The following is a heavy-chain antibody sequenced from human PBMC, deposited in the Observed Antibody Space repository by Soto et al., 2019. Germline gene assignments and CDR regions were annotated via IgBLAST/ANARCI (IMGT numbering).Heavy chain of an antibody. Sequence: GGSLRLSCAASGFTFSSYWMSWVRQAPGKGLEWVANIKQDGSEKYYVDSVKGRFTISRDNAKNSLYLQMNSLGAEDTAVYYCARDIVATGSGMDVWGQGTTVTVSS. CDR2: IKQDGSEK. D-gene: IGHD5-12*01. CDR3: ARDIVATGSGMDV. CDR1: GFTFSSYW. J-gene: IGHJ6*02. V-gene: IGHV3-7*01.